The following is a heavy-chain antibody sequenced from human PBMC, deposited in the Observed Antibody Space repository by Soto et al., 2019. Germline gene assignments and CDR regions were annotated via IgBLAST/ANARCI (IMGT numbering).Heavy chain of an antibody. J-gene: IGHJ4*02. Sequence: SETLSLTCTVSGCSVSSGSYYWSWIRQPPGKGLEWIGYIYYSGSTNYNPSLKSRVTISVDTSKNQFSLKLSSVTAADTAVYYCARAGYDSSGYCAYFDYWGQGTLGTVSS. D-gene: IGHD3-22*01. CDR2: IYYSGST. V-gene: IGHV4-61*01. CDR3: ARAGYDSSGYCAYFDY. CDR1: GCSVSSGSYY.